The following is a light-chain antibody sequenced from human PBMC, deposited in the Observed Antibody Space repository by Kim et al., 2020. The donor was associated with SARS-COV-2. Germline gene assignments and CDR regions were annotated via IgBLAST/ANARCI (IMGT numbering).Light chain of an antibody. CDR1: RTSNTW. Sequence: SVGGRVTTTCRASRTSNTWLAWYQQQPGKAAKLLISKASTLESGVPSRFSGSGSGTEFSLTINCLQPDDFATSYCQQYTTYSGWTFGQGTKVDIK. CDR3: QQYTTYSGWT. J-gene: IGKJ1*01. CDR2: KAS. V-gene: IGKV1-5*03.